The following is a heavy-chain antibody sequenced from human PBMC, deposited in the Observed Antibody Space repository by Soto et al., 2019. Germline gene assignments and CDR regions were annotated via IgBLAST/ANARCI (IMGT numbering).Heavy chain of an antibody. Sequence: PGGSLRLSCAASGFTFSSYAMHWVRQAPGKGLEWVAVISYDGSNKYYADSVKGRFTISRDNSKNTLYLQMNSLRAEDTAVYYCARGRWWIQLSVTTDYWGQGTLVTVSS. J-gene: IGHJ4*02. CDR2: ISYDGSNK. CDR3: ARGRWWIQLSVTTDY. D-gene: IGHD5-18*01. V-gene: IGHV3-30-3*01. CDR1: GFTFSSYA.